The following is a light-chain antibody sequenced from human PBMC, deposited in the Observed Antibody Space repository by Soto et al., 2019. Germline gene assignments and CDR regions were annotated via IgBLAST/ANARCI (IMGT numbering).Light chain of an antibody. CDR2: AAS. J-gene: IGKJ3*01. V-gene: IGKV1-39*01. CDR1: QSISNY. CDR3: QQSYSTLLFT. Sequence: DIQMTQSPSSLSASVGDRVTITCRASQSISNYLNWYQQKPGKAPKLLIYAASNLQSGVPSRFSGSGSGTDFTRTISSLQPEDFATYYCQQSYSTLLFTFGPGTKVDIK.